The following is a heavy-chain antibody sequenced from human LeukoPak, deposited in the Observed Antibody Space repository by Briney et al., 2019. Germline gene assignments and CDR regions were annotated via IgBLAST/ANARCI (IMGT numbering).Heavy chain of an antibody. CDR3: ASILNSNDWRW. CDR1: GASISSSSYY. D-gene: IGHD6-19*01. CDR2: IDDSGT. J-gene: IGHJ4*01. Sequence: ASAPLSLTGTVSGASISSSSYYGGGIRQPPGWGLEWIGTIDDSGTNYNPSRKSRVSISVDTAKNQFSLKLSCLAAADTAVYYWASILNSNDWRWGGQGTLVTVSS. V-gene: IGHV4-39*01.